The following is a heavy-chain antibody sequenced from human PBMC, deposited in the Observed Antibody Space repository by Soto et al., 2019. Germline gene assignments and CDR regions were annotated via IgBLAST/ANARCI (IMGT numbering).Heavy chain of an antibody. CDR3: ARAYTYDFDH. CDR2: VFWNDDK. Sequence: QITLKESGPTLVKPTQTLTLTCTFSGFSFGVSGVGVGWIRQPPGRALEWLGLVFWNDDKRYSPSLESRLTLHKDTSNNQVVLTVTNLDPGDTGTYYCARAYTYDFDHWGQGTLVTVSS. CDR1: GFSFGVSGVG. D-gene: IGHD2-21*01. V-gene: IGHV2-5*01. J-gene: IGHJ4*02.